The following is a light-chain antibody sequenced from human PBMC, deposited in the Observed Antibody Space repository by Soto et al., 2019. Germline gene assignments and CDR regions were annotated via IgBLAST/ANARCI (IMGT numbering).Light chain of an antibody. CDR3: QQANNFPWT. CDR1: QDIGSW. J-gene: IGKJ1*01. CDR2: SAS. Sequence: DLPMTQSPSSVSASVGDGVTLTCRASQDIGSWLAWYQKKPGKAPSLLIHSASSLQRGVPSRFGGSGSGTDFTLTISSLQPEDSATYFCQQANNFPWTFGQGTKVEI. V-gene: IGKV1-12*01.